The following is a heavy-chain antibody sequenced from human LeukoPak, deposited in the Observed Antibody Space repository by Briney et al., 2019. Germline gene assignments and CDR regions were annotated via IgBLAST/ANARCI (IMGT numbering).Heavy chain of an antibody. D-gene: IGHD4-23*01. CDR3: AKPGVTVALGDWYFDL. CDR1: GFAFGSEA. CDR2: ISGSGGST. J-gene: IGHJ2*01. Sequence: GGSLRLSCAVSGFAFGSEAMSWVRQAPGKGLEWVSAISGSGGSTYYADSVKGRFTISRDNSKNTLYLQMNSLRAEDTAVYYCAKPGVTVALGDWYFDLWGRGTLVTVSS. V-gene: IGHV3-23*01.